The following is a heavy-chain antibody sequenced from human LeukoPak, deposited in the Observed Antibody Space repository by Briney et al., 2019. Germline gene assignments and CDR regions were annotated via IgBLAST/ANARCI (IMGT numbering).Heavy chain of an antibody. V-gene: IGHV4-30-4*08. CDR2: IYYSGST. D-gene: IGHD3-22*01. Sequence: SWVRQAPGKGLEWIGYIYYSGSTYYNPSLKSRVTISVDTSKNQFSLKLSSVTAADTAVYYCASTYYYEYYFDYWGQGTLVTVSS. CDR3: ASTYYYEYYFDY. J-gene: IGHJ4*02.